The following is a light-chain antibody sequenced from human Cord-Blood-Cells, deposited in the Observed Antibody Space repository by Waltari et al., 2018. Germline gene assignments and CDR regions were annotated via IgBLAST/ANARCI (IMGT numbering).Light chain of an antibody. Sequence: DIQMTQSPSSLSASVGDRVTIPCRASQSISSYLNWYQQKPGKAPKLLIYAASSLQSGVPSRFSGSGSGTYCTLTISSLQPEDFATYYCQQSYSTPLTFGGGTKVEIK. J-gene: IGKJ4*01. CDR3: QQSYSTPLT. CDR1: QSISSY. CDR2: AAS. V-gene: IGKV1-39*01.